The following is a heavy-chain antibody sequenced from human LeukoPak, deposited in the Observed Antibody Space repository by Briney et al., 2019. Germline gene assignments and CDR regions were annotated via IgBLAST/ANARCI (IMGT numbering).Heavy chain of an antibody. D-gene: IGHD1-26*01. V-gene: IGHV3-21*01. Sequence: GRSLRLSCAASGFTFSSYSMNWVRQAPGKGLEWVSSISSSSSYIYYADSVKGRFTISRDNAKNSLYLQMNSLRAEDTAVYYCAREWELLRGLDYWGQGTLVTVSS. J-gene: IGHJ4*02. CDR2: ISSSSSYI. CDR3: AREWELLRGLDY. CDR1: GFTFSSYS.